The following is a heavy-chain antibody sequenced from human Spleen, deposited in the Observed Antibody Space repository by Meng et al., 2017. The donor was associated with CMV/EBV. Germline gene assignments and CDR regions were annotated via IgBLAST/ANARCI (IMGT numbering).Heavy chain of an antibody. V-gene: IGHV4-39*07. D-gene: IGHD2-2*02. CDR1: GGSISSGGYY. CDR3: ASTTVGYCSSTSCYTRWFDP. Sequence: GSLRLSCTVSGGSISSGGYYWGWIRQPPGKGLEWIGSIYYSGSTYYNPSLKSRVTISVDTSKNQFSLKLSSVTAADTAVYYCASTTVGYCSSTSCYTRWFDPWGQGTLVTVSS. J-gene: IGHJ5*02. CDR2: IYYSGST.